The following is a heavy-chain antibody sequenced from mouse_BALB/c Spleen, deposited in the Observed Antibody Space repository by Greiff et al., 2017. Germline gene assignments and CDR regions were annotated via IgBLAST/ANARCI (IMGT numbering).Heavy chain of an antibody. Sequence: VQLQQSAAELARPGASVKMSCKASGYTFTSYTMHWVKQRPGQGLEWIGYINPSSGYTEYNQKFKDKTTLTADKSSSTAYMQLSSLTSEDSAVYYCARTGRGAYWGQGTLVTVSA. V-gene: IGHV1-4*02. CDR1: GYTFTSYT. J-gene: IGHJ3*01. CDR3: ARTGRGAY. CDR2: INPSSGYT.